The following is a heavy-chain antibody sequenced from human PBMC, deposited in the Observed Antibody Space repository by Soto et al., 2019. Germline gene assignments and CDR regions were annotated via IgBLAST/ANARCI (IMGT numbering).Heavy chain of an antibody. Sequence: QVQLVQSGAEVKKPGSSVKVSCKASGGTFSSYAISWVRRAPGQGLEWMGGIIPIFGTANYAQKFQGRVTITADKSTSTAYMELSSLRSEDTAVYYCALGYCSSTSCYGDLHYYYGMDVWGQGTTVTVSS. CDR1: GGTFSSYA. V-gene: IGHV1-69*06. D-gene: IGHD2-2*01. J-gene: IGHJ6*02. CDR3: ALGYCSSTSCYGDLHYYYGMDV. CDR2: IIPIFGTA.